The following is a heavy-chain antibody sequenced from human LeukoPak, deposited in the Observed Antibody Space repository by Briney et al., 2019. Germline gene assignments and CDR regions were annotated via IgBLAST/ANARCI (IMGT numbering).Heavy chain of an antibody. V-gene: IGHV4-34*01. Sequence: SETLSLTCAVYGGSFSGYYWSWIRQPPGKGLEWIGSIYYSGSTYYNPSLKSRVTISVDTSKNQFSLKLSSVTAADTAVYYCAGIAVAGSLDDYWGQGTLVTVSS. D-gene: IGHD6-19*01. CDR3: AGIAVAGSLDDY. J-gene: IGHJ4*02. CDR2: IYYSGST. CDR1: GGSFSGYY.